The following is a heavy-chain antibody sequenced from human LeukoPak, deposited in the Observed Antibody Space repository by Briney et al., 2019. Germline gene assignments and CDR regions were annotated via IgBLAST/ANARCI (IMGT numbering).Heavy chain of an antibody. CDR2: INHSGST. Sequence: SETLSLTCAVYGGSFSGYYWSWIRQPPGKGLEWIGEINHSGSTNYNPSLKSRVPISVDTSKTQFSPKLSSVTAADTAVYYCARGEGRVVVVPAAIRFDPWGQGTLVTVSS. J-gene: IGHJ5*02. CDR3: ARGEGRVVVVPAAIRFDP. V-gene: IGHV4-34*01. D-gene: IGHD2-2*02. CDR1: GGSFSGYY.